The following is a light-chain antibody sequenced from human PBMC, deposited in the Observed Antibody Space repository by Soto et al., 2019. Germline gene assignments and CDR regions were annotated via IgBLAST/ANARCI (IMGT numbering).Light chain of an antibody. CDR1: QSISSW. J-gene: IGKJ1*01. Sequence: IQMTQSPSTLSASVGDRVTITCRASQSISSWLAWYQQKPGKAPKLLIYDASSLESGVPSRFSGSGSGTEFTLNISSLQPDDFAADYCQQYNSYWTFGQGTKVEIK. CDR3: QQYNSYWT. CDR2: DAS. V-gene: IGKV1-5*01.